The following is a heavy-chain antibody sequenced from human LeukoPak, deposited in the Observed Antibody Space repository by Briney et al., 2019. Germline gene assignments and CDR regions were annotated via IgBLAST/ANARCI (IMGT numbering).Heavy chain of an antibody. D-gene: IGHD3-22*01. CDR3: ARDLGQYYDTSDNWFGP. CDR1: GFTFNNYG. J-gene: IGHJ5*02. CDR2: IRYNGNNQ. Sequence: GGSLRLSCAASGFTFNNYGMHWVRQAPGKGLEWVAFIRYNGNNQYYADSVKGRFTISRDNAKNTLNLQMNSLRAEDTAVYYCARDLGQYYDTSDNWFGPWGQGTLVTVSS. V-gene: IGHV3-30*02.